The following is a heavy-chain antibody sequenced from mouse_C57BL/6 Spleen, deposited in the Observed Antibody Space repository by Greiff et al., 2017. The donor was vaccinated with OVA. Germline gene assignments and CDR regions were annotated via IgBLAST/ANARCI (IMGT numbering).Heavy chain of an antibody. Sequence: LQESGPELVKPGASVKISCKASGYAFSSSWMNWVKQRPGKGLEWIGRIYPGDGDTNYNGKFKGKATLTADKSSSTAYMQLSSLTSEDSAVYFCARGGYYGNYGWYFDVWGTGTTVTVSS. CDR3: ARGGYYGNYGWYFDV. J-gene: IGHJ1*03. CDR1: GYAFSSSW. D-gene: IGHD2-1*01. V-gene: IGHV1-82*01. CDR2: IYPGDGDT.